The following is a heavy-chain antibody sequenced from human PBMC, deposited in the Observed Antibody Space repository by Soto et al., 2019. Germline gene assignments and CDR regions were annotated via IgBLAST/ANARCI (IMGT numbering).Heavy chain of an antibody. V-gene: IGHV1-2*02. Sequence: QVQLVQSGAEVKKPGASVKVSCKASGYTFTGHYMYWVRQAPGQGLELMGWINPDNGGTSYAQKVQGRVTMTTDTSINPAYMELSRLRSDDTAVYYCAREVGKVGYSSSSCDYWGQGSLVTVST. CDR2: INPDNGGT. CDR1: GYTFTGHY. CDR3: AREVGKVGYSSSSCDY. D-gene: IGHD6-6*01. J-gene: IGHJ4*02.